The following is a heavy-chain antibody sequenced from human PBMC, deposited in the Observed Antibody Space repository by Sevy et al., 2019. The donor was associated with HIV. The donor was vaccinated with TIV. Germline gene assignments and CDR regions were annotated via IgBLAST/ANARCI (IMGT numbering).Heavy chain of an antibody. V-gene: IGHV3-23*01. CDR3: AKDGYKRSVGDENYYYYYMDV. J-gene: IGHJ6*03. CDR2: ISGSGGST. CDR1: GFTFSSYA. Sequence: GGSLRLSCAASGFTFSSYAMSWVRQAPGKGLEWVSAISGSGGSTYYADSVKGRFTISRDNSKNTLYLQMNSLRAEDTAVYYCAKDGYKRSVGDENYYYYYMDVWGKGTTVTVSS. D-gene: IGHD1-20*01.